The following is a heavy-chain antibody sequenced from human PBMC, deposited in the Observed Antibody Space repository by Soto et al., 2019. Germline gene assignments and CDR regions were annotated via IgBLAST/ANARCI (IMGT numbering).Heavy chain of an antibody. D-gene: IGHD6-13*01. Sequence: LRLSCAASGFTFSIYGMHWVRQAPGKGLEWVAVIWYDGSNKYYADSVKGRFTISRDDSKNTLYLQVNSLRAEDTAVYYCAKDRSSSLDGMDVWGQGTTVTVSS. V-gene: IGHV3-33*06. CDR1: GFTFSIYG. J-gene: IGHJ6*02. CDR2: IWYDGSNK. CDR3: AKDRSSSLDGMDV.